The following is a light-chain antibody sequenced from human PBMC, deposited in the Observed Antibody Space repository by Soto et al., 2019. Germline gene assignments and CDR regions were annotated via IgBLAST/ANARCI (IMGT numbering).Light chain of an antibody. J-gene: IGKJ1*01. Sequence: EIVLTQSPGTLSLSPGERATLSCRASQSVSSSYLAWYQQKPGQAPRLLMYGASSRATGIPDRFSGSGSGTDFTLIISRLEPEDFGVYYCQQYGSSPPWTFGQGTKVEIK. CDR2: GAS. CDR1: QSVSSSY. CDR3: QQYGSSPPWT. V-gene: IGKV3-20*01.